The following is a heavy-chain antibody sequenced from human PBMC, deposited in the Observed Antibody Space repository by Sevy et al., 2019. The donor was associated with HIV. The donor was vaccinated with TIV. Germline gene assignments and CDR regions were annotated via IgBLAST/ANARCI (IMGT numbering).Heavy chain of an antibody. CDR3: ARDLGWRYCDY. CDR2: IRNTDNTI. V-gene: IGHV3-48*02. Sequence: GGSLRLYCVASGFNFRGYSMHWVRQAPGKGLEWVSYIRNTDNTIFYADSVKGRFTISRDNAKDSLYLQMNSLRDEDTALYYCARDLGWRYCDYWGQGTLVTVSS. CDR1: GFNFRGYS. J-gene: IGHJ4*02. D-gene: IGHD6-19*01.